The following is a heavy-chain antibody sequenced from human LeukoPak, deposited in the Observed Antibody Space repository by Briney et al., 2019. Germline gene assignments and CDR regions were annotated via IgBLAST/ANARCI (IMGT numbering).Heavy chain of an antibody. D-gene: IGHD5-12*01. CDR3: AKTSGYFPLYYFDY. J-gene: IGHJ4*02. CDR1: GTTFTGYY. CDR2: INPNSGGT. Sequence: ASVKVSCKASGTTFTGYYIHWVRLAPGQGIEWMGSINPNSGGTNYAQNLQGRVTMTKDTSITTAYMELSRLRSDDTAMYYCAKTSGYFPLYYFDYWGQGTLVTVSS. V-gene: IGHV1-2*02.